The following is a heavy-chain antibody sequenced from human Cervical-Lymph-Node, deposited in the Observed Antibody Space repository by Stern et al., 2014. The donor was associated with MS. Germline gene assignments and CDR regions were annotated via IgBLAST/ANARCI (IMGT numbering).Heavy chain of an antibody. CDR1: GFTFSSYW. CDR2: INSDGSST. J-gene: IGHJ4*02. Sequence: EVQLVESGGGLVQPGGSLRLSCAASGFTFSSYWMHWVCQAPGKGLVWVSRINSDGSSTSYADSVKGRFTISRDNAKNTLYLQMNSLRAEDTAVYYCARDYGRRKYFDYWGQGTLVTVSS. V-gene: IGHV3-74*01. D-gene: IGHD3-16*01. CDR3: ARDYGRRKYFDY.